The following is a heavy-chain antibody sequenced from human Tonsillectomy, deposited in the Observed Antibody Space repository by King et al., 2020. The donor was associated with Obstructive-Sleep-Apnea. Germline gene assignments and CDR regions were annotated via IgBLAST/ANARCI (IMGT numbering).Heavy chain of an antibody. V-gene: IGHV3-66*01. CDR2: IYSGVGT. J-gene: IGHJ4*02. CDR1: GVTVSSNY. D-gene: IGHD6-6*01. CDR3: ARDVQIAARGN. Sequence: VQLVESGGGLFQPGGALILSAAASGVTVSSNYGRGVRQAPGNVLEWGSIIYSGVGTYFAFSVKGRFTISRDNSKNTLYLQMDSLRAEDTAVYYCARDVQIAARGNWGQGTLVTVSS.